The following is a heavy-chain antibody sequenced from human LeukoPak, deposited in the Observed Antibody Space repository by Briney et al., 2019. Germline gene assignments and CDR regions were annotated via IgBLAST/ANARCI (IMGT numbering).Heavy chain of an antibody. D-gene: IGHD3-22*01. CDR2: ISGSGGGT. CDR1: GFSFNNYA. V-gene: IGHV3-23*01. CDR3: AKCDSNGHYYAAYDI. J-gene: IGHJ3*02. Sequence: GGSLRLSCAASGFSFNNYAMSWVRQTPGKGLEWVSVISGSGGGTKYADSVKGRHTISRDNSKNTVYLQMNSLRAEDTAVYYCAKCDSNGHYYAAYDIWGQGTMVTVSS.